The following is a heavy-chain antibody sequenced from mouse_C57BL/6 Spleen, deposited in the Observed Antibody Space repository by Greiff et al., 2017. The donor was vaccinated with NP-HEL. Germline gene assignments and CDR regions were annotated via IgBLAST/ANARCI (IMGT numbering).Heavy chain of an antibody. J-gene: IGHJ2*01. CDR2: IDPEDGET. D-gene: IGHD3-2*02. CDR3: AGEGTAQATGFDY. V-gene: IGHV14-2*01. Sequence: EVQLQQPGAELVKPGASVKLSCTASGFNITDYYMPWVKQRTEQGLEWIGRIDPEDGETKYDPKFQGKATITADTSSNTAYLQLSSLTSEDTAVYYCAGEGTAQATGFDYWGQGTTLTVSS. CDR1: GFNITDYY.